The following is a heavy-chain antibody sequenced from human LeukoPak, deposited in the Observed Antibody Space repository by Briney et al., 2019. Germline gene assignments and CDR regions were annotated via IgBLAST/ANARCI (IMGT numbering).Heavy chain of an antibody. V-gene: IGHV4-34*01. CDR2: INHSGST. J-gene: IGHJ4*02. D-gene: IGHD6-13*01. CDR1: GGSFSGYY. CDR3: ARRFRYSRTRAFDY. Sequence: PSETLSLTCAVYGGSFSGYYWSWIGQPPGKGLEWIGEINHSGSTNYNPSLKSRVTISVDPSQHQFSLKLSSVTAADTAVYYCARRFRYSRTRAFDYWGQGTLVTVSS.